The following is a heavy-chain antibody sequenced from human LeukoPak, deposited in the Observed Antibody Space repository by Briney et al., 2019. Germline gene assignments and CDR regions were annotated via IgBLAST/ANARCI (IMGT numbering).Heavy chain of an antibody. CDR3: ARKVPNDSSGYYYRGQFDP. CDR2: ISAYNGNT. J-gene: IGHJ5*02. Sequence: ASVKVSCKASGYTFTTYGITWVRQAPGQGLEWMGWISAYNGNTDYAQKFQGRVTMTTDTSTSTAYTELRSLRSEDTAVYYCARKVPNDSSGYYYRGQFDPWGQGTLVTVSS. V-gene: IGHV1-18*01. CDR1: GYTFTTYG. D-gene: IGHD3-22*01.